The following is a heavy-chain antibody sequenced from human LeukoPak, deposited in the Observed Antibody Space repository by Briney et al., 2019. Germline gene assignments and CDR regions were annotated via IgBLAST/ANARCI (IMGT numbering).Heavy chain of an antibody. D-gene: IGHD3-10*01. CDR1: GFTVSINY. CDR2: IYSAGTT. J-gene: IGHJ4*02. Sequence: GGSLRLSCAASGFTVSINYMSWVRQAPGKGLEWVSIIYSAGTTYYADSVKGRFTISRDNFKNTLYLQMNSLRAEDTAVYYCAKDSKGELFNLDYWGQGTLVTISS. V-gene: IGHV3-53*01. CDR3: AKDSKGELFNLDY.